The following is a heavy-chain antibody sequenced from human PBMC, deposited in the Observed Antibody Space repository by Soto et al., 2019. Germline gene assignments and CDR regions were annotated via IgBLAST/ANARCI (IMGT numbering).Heavy chain of an antibody. CDR1: GYTFTSYG. CDR3: ARDHATPIADNDAFDI. J-gene: IGHJ3*02. V-gene: IGHV1-18*01. CDR2: ISAYNGNT. D-gene: IGHD6-13*01. Sequence: QVQLVQSGAEVKKPGASVKVSCKASGYTFTSYGISWVRQAPGQGLEWMGWISAYNGNTNYAQKLQGRVTMTTATSTSTAYMELRSLRSDDTAVYYCARDHATPIADNDAFDIWGQGTMVTVSS.